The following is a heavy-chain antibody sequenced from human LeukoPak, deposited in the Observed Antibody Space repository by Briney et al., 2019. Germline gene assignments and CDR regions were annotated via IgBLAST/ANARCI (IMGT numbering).Heavy chain of an antibody. V-gene: IGHV3-21*01. CDR2: ISSSSSYI. J-gene: IGHJ4*02. CDR1: GFTFSSYS. CDR3: ASAPGWYCSGGRCSGDYFDY. Sequence: GGSLRLSCAASGFTFSSYSMNWVRQAPGKGLEWVSSISSSSSYIYYADSVKGRFTISRDNAKNSLYLQMHSLRAEDDAVYYCASAPGWYCSGGRCSGDYFDYWGQGTVVTVSS. D-gene: IGHD2-15*01.